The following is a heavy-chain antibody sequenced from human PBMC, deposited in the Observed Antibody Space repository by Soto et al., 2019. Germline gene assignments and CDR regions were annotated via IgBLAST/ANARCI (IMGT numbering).Heavy chain of an antibody. Sequence: SETLSVPRPVSGCSISTSSYYLGRIRQPPGKGLEWIGSIYYSGSTYYNPSLKSRVTISVDTSKNQFSLKLSSVTAADTAVYYCARQPYYDFWSGYPYFDYWGQGTLVTVSS. CDR3: ARQPYYDFWSGYPYFDY. CDR2: IYYSGST. J-gene: IGHJ4*02. D-gene: IGHD3-3*01. V-gene: IGHV4-39*01. CDR1: GCSISTSSYY.